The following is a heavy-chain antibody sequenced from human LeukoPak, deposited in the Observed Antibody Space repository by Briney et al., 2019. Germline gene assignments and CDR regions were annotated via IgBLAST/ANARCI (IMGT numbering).Heavy chain of an antibody. J-gene: IGHJ4*02. Sequence: ASVKVSCKAFGYTFTGYYIHWVRQAPGQGLEWMGWINPNSGGTNYAQKLQGRVTMTRDTSISTAYMELSRLRSDDTAVYYCASVPANTATTNFDHWGQGTLVTVSS. CDR3: ASVPANTATTNFDH. CDR1: GYTFTGYY. CDR2: INPNSGGT. V-gene: IGHV1-2*02. D-gene: IGHD4-17*01.